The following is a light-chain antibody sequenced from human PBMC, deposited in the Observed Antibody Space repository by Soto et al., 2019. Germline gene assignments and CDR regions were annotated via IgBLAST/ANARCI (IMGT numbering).Light chain of an antibody. V-gene: IGKV3-15*01. CDR2: GAS. CDR3: QQYNNWPG. CDR1: QSVSSN. Sequence: EIVMTQSLATLSVSPGERATLSCRASQSVSSNLAWYQQKPGQAPRLLIYGASTRATGIPARFSGSGSGTEFTLTISSLQSEDFAVYYCQQYNNWPGFGGGTKVEIK. J-gene: IGKJ4*01.